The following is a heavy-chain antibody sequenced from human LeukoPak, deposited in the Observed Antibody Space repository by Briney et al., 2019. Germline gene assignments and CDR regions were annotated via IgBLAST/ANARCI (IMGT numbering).Heavy chain of an antibody. CDR2: INPNSGGT. J-gene: IGHJ4*02. Sequence: GASVKVSCKASGYTFTGYYMHWVRQAPGQGLEWMGRINPNSGGTNYAQKFRGRVTMTRDTSISTAYMELSRLRSDDTAVYYCARADYDSSGYYLDFDYWGQGTLVTVSS. CDR3: ARADYDSSGYYLDFDY. D-gene: IGHD3-22*01. CDR1: GYTFTGYY. V-gene: IGHV1-2*06.